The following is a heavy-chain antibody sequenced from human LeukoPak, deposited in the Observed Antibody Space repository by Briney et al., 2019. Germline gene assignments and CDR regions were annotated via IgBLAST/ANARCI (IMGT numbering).Heavy chain of an antibody. J-gene: IGHJ4*02. D-gene: IGHD2-2*01. CDR3: ARDGYYSSTSCYYFDY. V-gene: IGHV3-74*01. Sequence: GGSLRLSCAASGFTFSNYWIHWVRQAPGKGLVWVSRINSDGSSTSYADSVKGRFTISRDNAKNTLYLQMNSLRAEDTAVYYCARDGYYSSTSCYYFDYWGQGTLVTVSS. CDR1: GFTFSNYW. CDR2: INSDGSST.